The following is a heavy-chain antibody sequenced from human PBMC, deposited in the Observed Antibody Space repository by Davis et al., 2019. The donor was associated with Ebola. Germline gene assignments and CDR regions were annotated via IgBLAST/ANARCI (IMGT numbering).Heavy chain of an antibody. J-gene: IGHJ6*03. CDR2: ISGSGGST. CDR3: AKDYCTSTSCYNYMDV. D-gene: IGHD2-2*02. Sequence: GESLKISCAASGFTFSSYAMSWVRQAPGKGLEWVSAISGSGGSTYYADSVKGRFTISRDNSKNTLYLQMNSLRAEDTAVYYCAKDYCTSTSCYNYMDVWGKGTTVTVSS. V-gene: IGHV3-23*01. CDR1: GFTFSSYA.